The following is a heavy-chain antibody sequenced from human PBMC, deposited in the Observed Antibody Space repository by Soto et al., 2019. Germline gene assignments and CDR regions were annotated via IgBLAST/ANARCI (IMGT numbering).Heavy chain of an antibody. V-gene: IGHV4-39*01. CDR2: IYYSGST. D-gene: IGHD4-4*01. CDR1: GGSISSSSYY. Sequence: SETLSLTCTVSGGSISSSSYYWGWIRQPPGKGLEWIGNIYYSGSTYYNPSLKSRVTISVDTSKNQFSLKLSSVTAADTAVYYCARQVDDYSNSYYFDYWGQGTLVTVSS. CDR3: ARQVDDYSNSYYFDY. J-gene: IGHJ4*02.